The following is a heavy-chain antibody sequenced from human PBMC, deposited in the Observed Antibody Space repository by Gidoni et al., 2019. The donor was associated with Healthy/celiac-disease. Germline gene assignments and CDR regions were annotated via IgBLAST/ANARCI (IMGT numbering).Heavy chain of an antibody. Sequence: QVQLQQWGAGLLKPSETLSLTCAVYGGSFSGYYWSWIRQPPGKGLEWIGEINHSGSTNYNPSLKSRVTISVDTSKNQFSLKLSSVTAADTAVYYCARDMRKVTANYYYYGMDVWGQGTTVTVSS. CDR2: INHSGST. CDR1: GGSFSGYY. V-gene: IGHV4-34*01. J-gene: IGHJ6*02. D-gene: IGHD4-4*01. CDR3: ARDMRKVTANYYYYGMDV.